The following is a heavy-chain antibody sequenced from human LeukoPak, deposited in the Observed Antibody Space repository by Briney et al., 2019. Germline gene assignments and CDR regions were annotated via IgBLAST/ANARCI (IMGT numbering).Heavy chain of an antibody. V-gene: IGHV4-39*01. Sequence: PSETLSLTCTVSGGSFSSSDFYWGWIRQPPGKGLEWIGSIYYSGNTYYSPSLKSRVTISVDTSKNQFSLQLSSVTAADTAVYYCVRHVRGVIVHDWGQGTLVTVSS. D-gene: IGHD3-10*01. CDR3: VRHVRGVIVHD. CDR1: GGSFSSSDFY. CDR2: IYYSGNT. J-gene: IGHJ4*02.